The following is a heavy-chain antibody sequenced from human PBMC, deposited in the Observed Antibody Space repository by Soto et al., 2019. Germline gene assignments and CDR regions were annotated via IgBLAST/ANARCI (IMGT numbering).Heavy chain of an antibody. D-gene: IGHD1-7*01. CDR3: ERDVTWHYEFDY. V-gene: IGHV3-74*01. Sequence: GGSLRLSCPASGFTFRSYSMHWVRQAPGKGLVWVSRINSDGTSTSYADSVRGRFTISRDNAKNTLYLQMNSLRAEYTAVYYCERDVTWHYEFDYWGQGTLVTVYS. CDR1: GFTFRSYS. J-gene: IGHJ4*02. CDR2: INSDGTST.